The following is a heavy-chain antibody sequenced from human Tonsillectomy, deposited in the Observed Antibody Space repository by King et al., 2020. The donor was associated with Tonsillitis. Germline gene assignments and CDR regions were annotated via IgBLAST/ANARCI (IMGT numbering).Heavy chain of an antibody. Sequence: VXLVESGGXLVXXGGSXXXSCEVSGFTFSNYWMSWVRQAPGKGLEWVANIKQDGDEKKYVDSVKGRFTISRDNARNSLYLQMNSLRAEDTAVYYCARRNEYRYGGGNNFDYWGQGTLVTVSS. CDR3: ARRNEYRYGGGNNFDY. CDR2: IKQDGDEK. V-gene: IGHV3-7*01. D-gene: IGHD5-18*01. J-gene: IGHJ4*02. CDR1: GFTFSNYW.